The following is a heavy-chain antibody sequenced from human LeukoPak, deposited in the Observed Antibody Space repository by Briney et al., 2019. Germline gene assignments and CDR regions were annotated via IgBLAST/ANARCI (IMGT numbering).Heavy chain of an antibody. V-gene: IGHV3-30*18. J-gene: IGHJ4*02. Sequence: GGSLRLSCAASGFTFGSYGMHWVRQAPGKGLEWVAVISYDGSNKYYADSVKGRFTISRDNSKNTLYLQMNSLRAEDTAVYYCAKASLRYYYDSSGYYYDYWGQGTLVTVSS. D-gene: IGHD3-22*01. CDR1: GFTFGSYG. CDR2: ISYDGSNK. CDR3: AKASLRYYYDSSGYYYDY.